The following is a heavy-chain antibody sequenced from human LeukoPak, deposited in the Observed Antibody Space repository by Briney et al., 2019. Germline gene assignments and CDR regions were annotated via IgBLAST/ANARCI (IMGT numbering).Heavy chain of an antibody. J-gene: IGHJ4*02. CDR1: RFTFNGYA. CDR2: IGGSNGIT. Sequence: PGGSLRLSCAASRFTFNGYAMSWVRQAPGKGLEWVSVIGGSNGITFYVGSVKGRFTISRDNSKDTLYLQMNSLRAEDTAVYCCARNENSGWGYFDYWGQGTLVTVSS. CDR3: ARNENSGWGYFDY. V-gene: IGHV3-23*01. D-gene: IGHD5-12*01.